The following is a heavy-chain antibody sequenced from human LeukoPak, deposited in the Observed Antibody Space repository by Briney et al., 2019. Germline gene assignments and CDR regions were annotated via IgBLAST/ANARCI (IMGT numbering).Heavy chain of an antibody. V-gene: IGHV3-30-3*01. CDR3: TYDSRGYSFDY. Sequence: GGSRRLSCAASGFTFSSYAMHWVRQAPGEGLEWLAVISSDGSIKYYGDSVRGRFTISRDNSKNTLYLQINTLRTEDTAVYYCTYDSRGYSFDYWGQGTLVIVSS. D-gene: IGHD3-22*01. J-gene: IGHJ4*02. CDR1: GFTFSSYA. CDR2: ISSDGSIK.